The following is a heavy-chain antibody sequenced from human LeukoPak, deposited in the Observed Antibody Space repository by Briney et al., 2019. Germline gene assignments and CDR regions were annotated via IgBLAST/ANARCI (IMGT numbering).Heavy chain of an antibody. J-gene: IGHJ4*02. CDR3: ARGLGRWYDFDY. CDR1: GGSISSGDYS. D-gene: IGHD6-13*01. Sequence: SETLSLTCTVSGGSISSGDYSWSWIRQPPGKGLEWIGYIYYNGSTYYNPSLKSRVTISVDTSKNQFSLKLSSVTAADTAVYYCARGLGRWYDFDYWGQGTLVTVSS. V-gene: IGHV4-30-4*01. CDR2: IYYNGST.